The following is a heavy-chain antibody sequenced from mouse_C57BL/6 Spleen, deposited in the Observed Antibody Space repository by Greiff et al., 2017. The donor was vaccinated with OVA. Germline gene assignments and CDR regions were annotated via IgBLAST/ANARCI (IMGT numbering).Heavy chain of an antibody. V-gene: IGHV5-16*01. CDR1: GFTFSDYY. Sequence: EVMLVESEGGLVQPGSSMKLSCTASGFTFSDYYMAWVRQVPEKGLEWVANINYDGSSTYYLDSLKSRFIISRDNAKNILYLQMSSLKSEDTATYYCARQGFYYYGSSYSWYFDVWGTGTTGTVSS. CDR3: ARQGFYYYGSSYSWYFDV. J-gene: IGHJ1*03. D-gene: IGHD1-1*01. CDR2: INYDGSST.